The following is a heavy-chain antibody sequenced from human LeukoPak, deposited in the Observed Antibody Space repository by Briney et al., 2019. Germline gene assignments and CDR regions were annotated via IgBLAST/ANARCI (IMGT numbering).Heavy chain of an antibody. Sequence: GGSLRLSCAASGFTFHSYWMSWVRQAPGKGLEWVANIKQDGSEKYYVDSVKGRLTISRDNAKNSLYLQMNSLRAEDTAVYYCARFAEVWGSYRRFDYWGQGTLVTVSS. CDR1: GFTFHSYW. J-gene: IGHJ4*02. D-gene: IGHD3-16*02. V-gene: IGHV3-7*01. CDR3: ARFAEVWGSYRRFDY. CDR2: IKQDGSEK.